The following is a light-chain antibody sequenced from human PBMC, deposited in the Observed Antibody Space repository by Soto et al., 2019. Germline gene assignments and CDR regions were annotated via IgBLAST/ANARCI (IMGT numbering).Light chain of an antibody. CDR3: QKYNTAPWT. CDR1: QSVGSD. V-gene: IGKV3-15*01. CDR2: GAS. Sequence: EIVMTQSPATLSVSPGERATLSCRASQSVGSDLAWYHQKPGQAPRLLIYGASTRATGIPARFSGSGSGTEFTLTINSLQSEDVATYYCQKYNTAPWTFGQGTKVDIK. J-gene: IGKJ1*01.